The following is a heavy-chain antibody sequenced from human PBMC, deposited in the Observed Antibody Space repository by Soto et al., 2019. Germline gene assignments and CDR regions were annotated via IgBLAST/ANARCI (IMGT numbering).Heavy chain of an antibody. CDR2: ISSSSSYL. CDR1: GFTFSSYS. CDR3: ARIKNWFDP. Sequence: EVQLVESGGGLVKPGGSLRLSCAASGFTFSSYSMNWVRQAPGKGLEWASSISSSSSYLYYADSVKGRFTISRDNAKNSLYLQMNSLRAEDTAVYYCARIKNWFDPWGQGTLVTVSS. J-gene: IGHJ5*02. V-gene: IGHV3-21*01.